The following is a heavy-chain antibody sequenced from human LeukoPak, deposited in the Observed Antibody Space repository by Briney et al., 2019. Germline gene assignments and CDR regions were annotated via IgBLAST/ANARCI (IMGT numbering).Heavy chain of an antibody. D-gene: IGHD4-17*01. V-gene: IGHV4-39*01. J-gene: IGHJ5*02. CDR3: ARHVRTYGDYEGSWFDP. Sequence: KSSETLSLTCTVSGGSISSSSYYWGWIRQPPGKGLEWIGSIYYSGSTYYNPSLKSRVTISVDTSKNQFSLKLSSVTAADTAVYYCARHVRTYGDYEGSWFDPWGQGTLVTVSS. CDR1: GGSISSSSYY. CDR2: IYYSGST.